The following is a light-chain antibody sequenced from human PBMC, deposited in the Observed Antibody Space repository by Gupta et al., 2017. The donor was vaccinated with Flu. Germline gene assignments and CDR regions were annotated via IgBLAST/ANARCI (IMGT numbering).Light chain of an antibody. V-gene: IGKV1-5*03. CDR3: QHDNTYPWT. Sequence: DIQMTQSPSTLSASLGDRVTITCRASQSIGSWLAWYQQKPGKAPKLLIYRTSSLESGVPSRFSGSGSGTEFTLTISSLQPDDFATYYCQHDNTYPWTFGQGTKVEIK. CDR1: QSIGSW. CDR2: RTS. J-gene: IGKJ1*01.